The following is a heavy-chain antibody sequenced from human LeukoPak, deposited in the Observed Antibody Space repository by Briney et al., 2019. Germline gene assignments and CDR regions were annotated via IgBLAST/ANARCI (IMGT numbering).Heavy chain of an antibody. CDR1: GFSFSSYR. CDR2: ISSNNGYI. J-gene: IGHJ4*02. Sequence: GGSLRLSCAASGFSFSSYRMNWVRQAPGKGLEWGASISSNNGYIYYADSVKGRFTISRDNGENSLHLQMNSLRAEDEAVYYCARDLGTRKSIAFADWGQGTLVTVSS. V-gene: IGHV3-21*01. D-gene: IGHD6-6*01. CDR3: ARDLGTRKSIAFAD.